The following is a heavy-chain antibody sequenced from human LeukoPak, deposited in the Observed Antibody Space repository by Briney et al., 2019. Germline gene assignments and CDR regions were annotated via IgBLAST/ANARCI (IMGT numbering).Heavy chain of an antibody. CDR3: ARDVGHSSGYCLLNY. J-gene: IGHJ4*02. D-gene: IGHD3-22*01. Sequence: ASVKVSCKASGYTFIGYNMHWVRQAPGQGLEWMGWISPNSGVTTYAQKFQGRVTMTRDTSISTAYMELSRLRSDDTAVYYCARDVGHSSGYCLLNYWGQGTLVTVSS. CDR1: GYTFIGYN. V-gene: IGHV1-2*02. CDR2: ISPNSGVT.